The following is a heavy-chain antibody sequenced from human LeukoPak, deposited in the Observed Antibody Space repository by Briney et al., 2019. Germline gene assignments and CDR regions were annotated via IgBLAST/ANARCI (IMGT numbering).Heavy chain of an antibody. V-gene: IGHV3-30-3*01. J-gene: IGHJ4*02. CDR1: GFTFRSYG. D-gene: IGHD6-6*01. CDR3: DPHDSSSQF. CDR2: ISSDGSNK. Sequence: GGSLRLSCAASGFTFRSYGMHWVRQAPGTGLEWVAFISSDGSNKYYADSVQGRFTVSRDNSKNTLYLQMNSLKNEDTAVYYCDPHDSSSQFWGQGTLVTVSS.